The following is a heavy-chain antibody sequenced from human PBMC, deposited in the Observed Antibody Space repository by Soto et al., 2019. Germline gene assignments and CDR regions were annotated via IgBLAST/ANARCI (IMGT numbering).Heavy chain of an antibody. D-gene: IGHD3-22*01. J-gene: IGHJ4*02. CDR1: GFTFSSYA. Sequence: GSLRLSCAASGFTFSSYAMHWVRQAPGKGLEWVAVISYDGSNKYYADSVKGRFTISRDNSKNTLYPQMNSLRAEDTAVYYCARGEITMIVVAPHGLDYWGQGTLVTVSS. CDR3: ARGEITMIVVAPHGLDY. V-gene: IGHV3-30-3*01. CDR2: ISYDGSNK.